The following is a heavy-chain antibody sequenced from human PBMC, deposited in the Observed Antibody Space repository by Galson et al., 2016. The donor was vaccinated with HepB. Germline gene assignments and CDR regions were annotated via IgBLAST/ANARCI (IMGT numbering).Heavy chain of an antibody. J-gene: IGHJ3*02. CDR1: GYSFTNYW. V-gene: IGHV5-10-1*01. D-gene: IGHD1-14*01. CDR3: ARHDRIIANGGAAFDI. Sequence: QSGAEVKKPGESLRISCKGSGYSFTNYWISWVRQMPGKGLEWMGRIDPSDSSTDYRPSFQGHVTISVDKSMTTAYLQWSSLKASDTAMYYCARHDRIIANGGAAFDIWGQGTIVTVSS. CDR2: IDPSDSST.